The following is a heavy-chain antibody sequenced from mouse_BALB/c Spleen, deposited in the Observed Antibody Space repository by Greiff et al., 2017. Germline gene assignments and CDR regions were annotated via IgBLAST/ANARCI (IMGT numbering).Heavy chain of an antibody. V-gene: IGHV1-7*01. J-gene: IGHJ3*01. CDR2: INPSTGYT. CDR1: GYSFTSYC. CDR3: EKSDWLDE. Sequence: VQLQQSGAELAKPGASVKMSCKASGYSFTSYCMHCVKQRPGQGLEWIGYINPSTGYTEYNQKFKDKATLTADKSSSTAYMKLSSQKSEDSAVYYCEKSDWLDEWGQGTLVTVSA.